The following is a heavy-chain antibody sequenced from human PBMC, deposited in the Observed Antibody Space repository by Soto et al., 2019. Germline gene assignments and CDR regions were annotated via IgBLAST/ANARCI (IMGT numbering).Heavy chain of an antibody. CDR2: INPSGGST. CDR1: GYTFTSYY. CDR3: ARDQTANAFDY. J-gene: IGHJ4*02. D-gene: IGHD2-21*02. V-gene: IGHV1-46*01. Sequence: QVQLVQSGAEVKKPGASVKVSCKASGYTFTSYYMHWVRQAPGQGLEWMGIINPSGGSTSYAQEFQGRVTMTRDTSTSTVYMELSSLRSEDTAVYYCARDQTANAFDYWGQGTLVTVSS.